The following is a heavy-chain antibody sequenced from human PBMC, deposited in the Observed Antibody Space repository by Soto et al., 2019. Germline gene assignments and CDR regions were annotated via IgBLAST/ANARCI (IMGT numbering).Heavy chain of an antibody. J-gene: IGHJ4*02. V-gene: IGHV3-30-3*01. Sequence: QVQLVESGGGVVQPGRSLRLSCAASGFTFSSYAMHWVRQAPGKGLEWVAVISYDGSNKYYADSVKGRFTISRDNSKNTLYLQMNSLRAENTAVYYCARDLGDVIVDTIRGFDYWGQGTLVTVSS. CDR1: GFTFSSYA. CDR2: ISYDGSNK. D-gene: IGHD5-12*01. CDR3: ARDLGDVIVDTIRGFDY.